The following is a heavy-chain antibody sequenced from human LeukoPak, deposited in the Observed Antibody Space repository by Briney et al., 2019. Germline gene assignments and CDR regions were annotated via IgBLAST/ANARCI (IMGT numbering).Heavy chain of an antibody. CDR2: MNPNTENT. D-gene: IGHD6-19*01. V-gene: IGHV1-8*01. J-gene: IGHJ5*02. CDR1: GYTFTTYD. Sequence: ASVKVSCKASGYTFTTYDINWVRQAAGQGLEWMGWMNPNTENTGYAQNFQGRVTMTSKTSISTAYMELTGLRSEDTAVYYCARAPSDSSGFLRFDPWGQGTLVTVSS. CDR3: ARAPSDSSGFLRFDP.